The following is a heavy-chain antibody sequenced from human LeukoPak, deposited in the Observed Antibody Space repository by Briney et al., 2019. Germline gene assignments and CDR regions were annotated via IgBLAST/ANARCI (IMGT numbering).Heavy chain of an antibody. CDR1: GGSISSYY. CDR3: AREEMTTVTRYFQH. CDR2: IYTSGST. D-gene: IGHD4-17*01. Sequence: SETLSLTCTVSGGSISSYYWSWIRQPAGKGLEWIGRIYTSGSTNYNPSLKSRVTMSVDTSKNQFSLKLSSVTAADTAVYYCAREEMTTVTRYFQHWGQGTLVTVSS. V-gene: IGHV4-4*07. J-gene: IGHJ1*01.